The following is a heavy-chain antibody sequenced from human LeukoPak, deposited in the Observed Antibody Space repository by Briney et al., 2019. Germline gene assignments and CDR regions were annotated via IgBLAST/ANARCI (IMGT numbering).Heavy chain of an antibody. CDR1: GGSISSYY. D-gene: IGHD4-23*01. CDR3: ARSGNASVRPHYYFDY. V-gene: IGHV4-39*07. J-gene: IGHJ4*02. CDR2: IYYSGST. Sequence: SETLSLTCTVSGGSISSYYWGWIRQPPGKGLEWIGSIYYSGSTYYNPSLKSRVTISADTSKNQFSLKLSSVTAADTAVYYCARSGNASVRPHYYFDYWGQGTLVTVSS.